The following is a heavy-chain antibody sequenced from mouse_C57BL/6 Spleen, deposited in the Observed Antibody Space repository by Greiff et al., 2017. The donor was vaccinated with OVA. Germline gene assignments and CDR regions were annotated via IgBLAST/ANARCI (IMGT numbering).Heavy chain of an antibody. V-gene: IGHV1-61*01. D-gene: IGHD4-1*01. CDR1: GYTFTSYW. J-gene: IGHJ3*01. CDR3: ARGITGMAWFAY. Sequence: QVHVKQPGAELVRPGSSVKLSCKASGYTFTSYWMDWVKQRPGQGLEWIGNIYPSDSETHYNQKFKDKATLTVDKSSSTAYMQLSGLTSEDSAVYYCARGITGMAWFAYWGQGTLVTVSA. CDR2: IYPSDSET.